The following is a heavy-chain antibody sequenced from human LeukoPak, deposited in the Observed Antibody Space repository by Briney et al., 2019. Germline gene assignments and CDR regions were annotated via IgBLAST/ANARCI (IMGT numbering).Heavy chain of an antibody. CDR1: GITVSSNY. Sequence: GGSLRLSCEASGITVSSNYMSWVRQPPGRGLEWVSVIYRGTATDYADSVKGRFTISRDNSRNTLYLQMNSLRAEDTALYYCARVADTHIFDYWGQGTLVTVSS. J-gene: IGHJ4*02. CDR2: IYRGTAT. V-gene: IGHV3-53*01. CDR3: ARVADTHIFDY. D-gene: IGHD2-21*01.